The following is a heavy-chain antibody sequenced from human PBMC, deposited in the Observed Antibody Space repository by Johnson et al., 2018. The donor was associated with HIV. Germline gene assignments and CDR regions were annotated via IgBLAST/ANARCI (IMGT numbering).Heavy chain of an antibody. CDR1: GFTFDDYA. Sequence: VQLVESGGGLVQPGWSLRLSCAASGFTFDDYALHWVRQAPGKGLAWVSGISWNSGSIGYADSVKGRFTISRDNRKNTLYMQMNSLRAEDTAVYYCAKDQIKRLPVDWAFDIWGQGTMVTVSS. V-gene: IGHV3-9*01. CDR2: ISWNSGSI. D-gene: IGHD5-12*01. J-gene: IGHJ3*02. CDR3: AKDQIKRLPVDWAFDI.